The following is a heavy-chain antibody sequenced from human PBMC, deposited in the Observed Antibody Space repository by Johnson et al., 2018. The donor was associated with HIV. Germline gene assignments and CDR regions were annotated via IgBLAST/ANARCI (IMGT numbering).Heavy chain of an antibody. CDR2: IYSDGGT. V-gene: IGHV3-66*01. CDR3: ARVKGSTIFGVGRPHGAFDI. Sequence: VLLVESGGGLVQPGGSLRLSCTASGFTVSSNYMTWVRQAPGTGLEWVSTIYSDGGTYHADSVRGRFTISRDSSKNTVYLQMNSLRVEDTAVYYCARVKGSTIFGVGRPHGAFDIWGQGTMVTVSS. D-gene: IGHD3-3*01. J-gene: IGHJ3*02. CDR1: GFTVSSNY.